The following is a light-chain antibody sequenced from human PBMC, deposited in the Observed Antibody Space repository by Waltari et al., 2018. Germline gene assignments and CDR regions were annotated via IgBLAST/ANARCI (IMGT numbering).Light chain of an antibody. CDR2: TAS. CDR1: EDINIF. V-gene: IGKV1-39*01. CDR3: QQSISTPRT. J-gene: IGKJ2*01. Sequence: DIQMTQSPSSLSASIGDRVTITCRASEDINIFLNWYQQQPGKAPKLLIYTASTLHSGVPTRFSGGGSGTDFTLTISSLQPEDFATYYCQQSISTPRTFGQGTKLEIK.